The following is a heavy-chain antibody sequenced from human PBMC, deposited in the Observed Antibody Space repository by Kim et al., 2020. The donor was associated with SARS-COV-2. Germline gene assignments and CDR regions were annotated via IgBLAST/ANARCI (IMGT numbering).Heavy chain of an antibody. CDR3: ARLHGVSVDPRGPFDY. V-gene: IGHV5-51*01. D-gene: IGHD2-8*01. CDR1: GYIFTTYW. CDR2: IHPGDPEP. J-gene: IGHJ4*02. Sequence: GESLKISCKGSGYIFTTYWIGWVRQMPGKVLEWMGIIHPGDPEPRYSPSFQGQVTISADKSSSTAYLQWRSLKASDTAFYYCARLHGVSVDPRGPFDYWGQGTLVTVSS.